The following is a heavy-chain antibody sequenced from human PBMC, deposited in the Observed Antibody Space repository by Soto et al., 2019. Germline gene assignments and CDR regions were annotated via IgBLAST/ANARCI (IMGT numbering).Heavy chain of an antibody. D-gene: IGHD6-13*01. J-gene: IGHJ6*02. CDR3: AKVYSSSWPYYYYGMDV. CDR2: ISGSGGST. Sequence: HPGGSLRLSCAASGFTFSSYAMSWVRQAPGKGLEWVSAISGSGGSTYYADSVKGRFTISRDNSKNTLYLQMNSLRAEDTTVYYCAKVYSSSWPYYYYGMDVWGQGTTVTVSS. CDR1: GFTFSSYA. V-gene: IGHV3-23*01.